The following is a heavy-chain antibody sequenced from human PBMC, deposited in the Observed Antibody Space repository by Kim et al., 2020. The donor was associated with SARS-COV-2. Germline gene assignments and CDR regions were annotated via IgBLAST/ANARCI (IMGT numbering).Heavy chain of an antibody. J-gene: IGHJ3*02. V-gene: IGHV4-34*01. CDR2: TDPSGDT. Sequence: SETLSLTCAVYVGSFSGYFWTWIRQVPGKGLEWIGETDPSGDTRYNPSLQSRVTILVDKSKNQFSLKLISVISADTAVYYCARQGSGSVTHGALPIWGPG. CDR3: ARQGSGSVTHGALPI. D-gene: IGHD3-10*01. CDR1: VGSFSGYF.